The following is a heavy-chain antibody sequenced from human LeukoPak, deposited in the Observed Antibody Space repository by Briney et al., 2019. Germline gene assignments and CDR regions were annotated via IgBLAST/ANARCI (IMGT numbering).Heavy chain of an antibody. CDR3: VRAQRYFDPYYYYGMDV. V-gene: IGHV4-30-4*01. D-gene: IGHD3-9*01. Sequence: SETLSLTCTVSGGSISSGDYYWSWIRQPPGKGLEWIGYIYYSGSTYYNPSLKSRVTISVDTSKNQFSLKLSSVTAADTAVYYCVRAQRYFDPYYYYGMDVWGQGTTVTVSS. CDR1: GGSISSGDYY. CDR2: IYYSGST. J-gene: IGHJ6*02.